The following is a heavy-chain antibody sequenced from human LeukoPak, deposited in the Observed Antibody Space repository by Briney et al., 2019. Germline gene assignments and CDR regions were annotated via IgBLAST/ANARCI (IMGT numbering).Heavy chain of an antibody. D-gene: IGHD3-10*01. CDR2: MNPNSGNT. CDR1: GYTFTSYD. J-gene: IGHJ6*03. V-gene: IGHV1-8*03. Sequence: ASVKVSCKASGYTFTSYDINWVRQATGQGLEWMGWMNPNSGNTGYAQKFQGRVTITRNTSISTAYMELSSLRSEDTAVYYCARGRGGMVRGVIRAHYYYYYMDVWGKGTTVTVSS. CDR3: ARGRGGMVRGVIRAHYYYYYMDV.